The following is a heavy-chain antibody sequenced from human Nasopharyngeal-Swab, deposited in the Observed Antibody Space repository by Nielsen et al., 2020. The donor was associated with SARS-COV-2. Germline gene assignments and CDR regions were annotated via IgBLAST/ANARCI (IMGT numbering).Heavy chain of an antibody. CDR3: ARSVGSFYGQGAFDI. CDR2: IRSKTYGGAP. J-gene: IGHJ3*02. Sequence: GESLKISCTTSGFTFGDYAMSWSRQAPGKGLEWVGFIRSKTYGGAPEYAASVKGRFTISRDGAESIAYLQMNSLETEDTGVYYCARSVGSFYGQGAFDIWGQGTMVTVSS. CDR1: GFTFGDYA. D-gene: IGHD1-26*01. V-gene: IGHV3-49*01.